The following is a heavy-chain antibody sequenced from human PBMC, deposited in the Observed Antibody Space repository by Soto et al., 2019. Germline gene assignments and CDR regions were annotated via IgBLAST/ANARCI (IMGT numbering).Heavy chain of an antibody. D-gene: IGHD2-15*01. CDR3: ARGYCSGGNCYNGLDV. Sequence: QVQLVQSGAEVRKPGASVRVSCKAAGYTFSITYLHWLRQAPGQGLEWLGLVYPSGGGTNYKESFKGRLNITRDQSTSTVYMDLSRLTSEDTAIYYWARGYCSGGNCYNGLDVWGQGTTVTVSS. CDR2: VYPSGGGT. J-gene: IGHJ6*02. V-gene: IGHV1-46*01. CDR1: GYTFSITY.